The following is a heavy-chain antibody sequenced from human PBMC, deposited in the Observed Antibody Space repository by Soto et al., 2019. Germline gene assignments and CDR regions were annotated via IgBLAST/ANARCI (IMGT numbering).Heavy chain of an antibody. D-gene: IGHD1-1*01. CDR2: ISAYNGNT. J-gene: IGHJ5*02. V-gene: IGHV1-18*01. CDR1: GYTFTSYG. CDR3: ARDLQLERHGPGGWFDP. Sequence: QVQLVQSGAEVKKPGASVKVSCKASGYTFTSYGISWVRQAPGQGLEWMGWISAYNGNTNYAQKLQGRVTMTTDTPTSTAYMERRSLRSDDTAVYYCARDLQLERHGPGGWFDPWGQGTLVTVSS.